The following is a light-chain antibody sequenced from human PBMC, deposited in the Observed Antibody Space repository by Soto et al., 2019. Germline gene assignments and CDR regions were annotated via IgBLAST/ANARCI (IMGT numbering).Light chain of an antibody. CDR1: LSISGT. CDR2: KAS. V-gene: IGKV1-5*03. Sequence: MTQSPATLSVSPGGRATLSCRASLSISGTLAWYQQKPGKAPNLLIYKASSLKSGVPSRFSGSGSGAEFTLTISSLQPDDFATYYCQQYDTYWTFGQGTKVDIK. CDR3: QQYDTYWT. J-gene: IGKJ1*01.